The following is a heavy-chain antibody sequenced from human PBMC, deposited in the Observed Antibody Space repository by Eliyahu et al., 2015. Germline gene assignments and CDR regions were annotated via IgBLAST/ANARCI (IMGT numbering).Heavy chain of an antibody. V-gene: IGHV4-31*03. D-gene: IGHD2-15*01. CDR1: GGSISSGGYY. CDR3: AREIRGYGYCSGGSCYDRSYYFDY. Sequence: QVQLQESGPGLVKPSQTLSLTCTVSGGSISSGGYYWSWIRQHPGKGLEWIGYIYYSGSTYYNPSLKSRVTISVDTSKNQFSLKLSSVTAADTAVYYCAREIRGYGYCSGGSCYDRSYYFDYWGQGTLVTVSS. J-gene: IGHJ4*02. CDR2: IYYSGST.